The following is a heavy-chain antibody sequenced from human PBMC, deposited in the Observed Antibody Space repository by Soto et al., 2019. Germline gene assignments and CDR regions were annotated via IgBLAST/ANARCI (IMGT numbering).Heavy chain of an antibody. Sequence: SETLSLTCAVYGGSFSGYYWSWIRQPPGKGLEWIGEINHSGSTNYNPSLKSRVTISVDTSKNQFSLKLSSVTAADTAVYYCARVGPIVVVVAATYRFDPWGQGTLVTVSS. CDR1: GGSFSGYY. J-gene: IGHJ5*02. D-gene: IGHD2-15*01. V-gene: IGHV4-34*01. CDR3: ARVGPIVVVVAATYRFDP. CDR2: INHSGST.